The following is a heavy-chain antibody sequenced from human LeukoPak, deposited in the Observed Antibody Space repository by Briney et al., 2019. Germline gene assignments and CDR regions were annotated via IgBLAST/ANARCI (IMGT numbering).Heavy chain of an antibody. D-gene: IGHD2-2*01. Sequence: PSQTLSLTCTVSGGSISSRDYYWSWIRQPPGKGLEWIGYIYYSGSTYYNPSLKSRVTISVDTSKNQFSLKLSSVTAADTAVYYCARDARGMIVVVPAAAPHYGMDVWGKGTTVTVSS. V-gene: IGHV4-30-4*01. CDR1: GGSISSRDYY. CDR3: ARDARGMIVVVPAAAPHYGMDV. J-gene: IGHJ6*04. CDR2: IYYSGST.